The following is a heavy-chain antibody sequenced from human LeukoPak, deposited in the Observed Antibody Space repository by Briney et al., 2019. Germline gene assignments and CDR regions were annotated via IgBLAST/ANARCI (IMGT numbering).Heavy chain of an antibody. Sequence: GGSLRLSCAASGFTFSSYGMHWVRQAPGKGLEWVAVISYDGSNKYYADSVKGRFTISRDNSKNTLYLQMNSLRAEDTAVYYCAGTAAGILKLDYWGQGTLVTVSS. CDR1: GFTFSSYG. J-gene: IGHJ4*02. D-gene: IGHD6-13*01. CDR3: AGTAAGILKLDY. V-gene: IGHV3-30*03. CDR2: ISYDGSNK.